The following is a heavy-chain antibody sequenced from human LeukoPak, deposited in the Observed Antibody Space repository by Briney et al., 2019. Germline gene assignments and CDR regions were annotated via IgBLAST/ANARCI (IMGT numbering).Heavy chain of an antibody. J-gene: IGHJ6*02. Sequence: ASAKVSCKASGYTFTGYYMHWVRQAPGQGLEWMGWINPNSGGTNYAQKFQGRVTMTRDTSISTAYMELSRLRSDDTAVYYCARDQGYCSSTSCFNYYYGMDVWGQGTTVTVSS. CDR3: ARDQGYCSSTSCFNYYYGMDV. CDR1: GYTFTGYY. CDR2: INPNSGGT. V-gene: IGHV1-2*02. D-gene: IGHD2-2*01.